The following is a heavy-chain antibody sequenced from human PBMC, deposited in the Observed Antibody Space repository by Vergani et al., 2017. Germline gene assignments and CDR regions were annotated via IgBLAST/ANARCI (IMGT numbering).Heavy chain of an antibody. CDR3: TRHWAMVAANNWFDP. CDR1: TDSVSNTFYY. Sequence: QVQLQESGPGLVKPSETLSLTCTVSTDSVSNTFYYWGWIRQTPGKGLEWIGRIYYSGSTYYNPSLESRVTMSVDTSKSQFSLKLSSVTAADTAVYYCTRHWAMVAANNWFDPWGQGTLVTVSS. CDR2: IYYSGST. J-gene: IGHJ5*02. D-gene: IGHD2-15*01. V-gene: IGHV4-39*01.